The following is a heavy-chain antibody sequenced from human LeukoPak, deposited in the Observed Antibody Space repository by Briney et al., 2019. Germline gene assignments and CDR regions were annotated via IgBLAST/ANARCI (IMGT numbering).Heavy chain of an antibody. CDR1: GGTFSSYA. J-gene: IGHJ4*02. D-gene: IGHD5-18*01. CDR2: INPSGGST. V-gene: IGHV1-46*01. Sequence: EASVKVSCKASGGTFSSYAISWVRQAPGQGLEWMGIINPSGGSTSYAQKFQGRVTMTRDTSTSTVYMELSSLRSEDTAVYYCAREFRDVDTAMVSTRDFDYWGQGTLVTVSS. CDR3: AREFRDVDTAMVSTRDFDY.